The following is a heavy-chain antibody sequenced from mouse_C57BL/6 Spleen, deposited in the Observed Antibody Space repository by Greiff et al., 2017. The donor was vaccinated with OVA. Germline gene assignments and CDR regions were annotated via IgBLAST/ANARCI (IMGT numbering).Heavy chain of an antibody. D-gene: IGHD1-1*01. J-gene: IGHJ2*01. CDR2: ILPGSGST. CDR1: GYTFTGYW. Sequence: QVQLQQSGAELMKPGASVKLSCKATGYTFTGYWIEWVKQRPGHGLEWIGEILPGSGSTNYNEKFKGKATFTADTSSNTAYMQLSSLTTEDSAIYCCARGFITTVVAAPYFDYWGQGTTLTVSS. V-gene: IGHV1-9*01. CDR3: ARGFITTVVAAPYFDY.